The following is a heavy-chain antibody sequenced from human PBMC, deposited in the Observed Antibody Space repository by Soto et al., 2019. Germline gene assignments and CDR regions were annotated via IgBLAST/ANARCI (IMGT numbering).Heavy chain of an antibody. D-gene: IGHD3-3*01. J-gene: IGHJ4*02. CDR3: ARHSYYDFWSGYYGAPIDY. CDR2: IYYSGST. CDR1: GGSISSSSYY. Sequence: SETLSLTCTVSGGSISSSSYYWGWIRQPPGKGLEWIGSIYYSGSTYYNPSLKSRVTISVDTSKNQFSLKLSSVTAADTAVYYCARHSYYDFWSGYYGAPIDYWGQGTLVTVS. V-gene: IGHV4-39*01.